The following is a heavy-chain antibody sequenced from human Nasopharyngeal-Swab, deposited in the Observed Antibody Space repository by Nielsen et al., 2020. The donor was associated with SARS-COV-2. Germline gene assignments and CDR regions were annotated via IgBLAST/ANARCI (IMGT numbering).Heavy chain of an antibody. Sequence: GESLKISCAASGFTFSSYEMNWVRQAPGKGLEWVSYISSSGSTIYYADSVKGRFTISRDNAKNSLYLQMNSLRAEDTAVYYCSSVGWYYYYYGMDVWGQGTTGTVSS. CDR3: SSVGWYYYYYGMDV. V-gene: IGHV3-48*03. D-gene: IGHD6-19*01. CDR2: ISSSGSTI. CDR1: GFTFSSYE. J-gene: IGHJ6*02.